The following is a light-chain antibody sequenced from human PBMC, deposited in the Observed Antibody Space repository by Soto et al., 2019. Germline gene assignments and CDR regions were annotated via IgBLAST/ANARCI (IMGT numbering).Light chain of an antibody. CDR3: QQRSRSLT. J-gene: IGKJ4*01. V-gene: IGKV3-11*01. CDR2: DAS. CDR1: QSVGSS. Sequence: EIVLTQSPDTLSLSPGGRATPSCRASQSVGSSLAWYQQKPGQAPRLLIYDASNRPTGFPARFSGSWSGTDFFLTISSLEPEDFAVYFCQQRSRSLTFGGGTKVDIK.